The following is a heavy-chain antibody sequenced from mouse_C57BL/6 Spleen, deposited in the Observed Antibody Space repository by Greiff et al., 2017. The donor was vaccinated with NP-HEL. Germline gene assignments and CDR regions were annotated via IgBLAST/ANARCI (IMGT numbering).Heavy chain of an antibody. Sequence: VKLMESGAELVKPGASVKISCKASGYAFSSYWMNWVKQRPGKGLEWIGQIYPGDGDTNYNGKFKGKATLTADKSSSTAYMQLSSLTSEDSAVYFCASPITTVVAFDYWGQGTTLTVSS. CDR2: IYPGDGDT. V-gene: IGHV1-80*01. J-gene: IGHJ2*01. CDR1: GYAFSSYW. CDR3: ASPITTVVAFDY. D-gene: IGHD1-1*01.